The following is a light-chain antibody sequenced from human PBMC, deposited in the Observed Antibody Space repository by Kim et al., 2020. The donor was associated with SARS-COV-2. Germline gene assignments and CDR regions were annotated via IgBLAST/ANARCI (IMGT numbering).Light chain of an antibody. CDR1: SGHSTYI. CDR3: ETWDNNTPWV. CDR2: VEGSGSY. V-gene: IGLV4-60*03. Sequence: PVLTQSSSASASLGSSVKLTCTLSSGHSTYIIAWHQQQPGKAPRYLMKVEGSGSYDKGSGVPDRFSGSSSGADRYLTISNLQSEDEADYYCETWDNNTPWVFGGGTQLTVL. J-gene: IGLJ3*02.